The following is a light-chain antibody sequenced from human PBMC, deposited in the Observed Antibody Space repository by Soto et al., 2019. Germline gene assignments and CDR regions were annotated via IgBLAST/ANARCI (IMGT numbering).Light chain of an antibody. CDR3: QDYGTSAPWT. J-gene: IGKJ1*01. CDR2: RGS. Sequence: EVVLTQSPGTLSLSPGERATLSCRASQNIRGNELAWYQQKPGQAPRLLIYRGSSRATGIPDRFSGRGSGTDFTLTLSRLEPEGFAVYYCQDYGTSAPWTFGQGTKVEIK. V-gene: IGKV3-20*01. CDR1: QNIRGNE.